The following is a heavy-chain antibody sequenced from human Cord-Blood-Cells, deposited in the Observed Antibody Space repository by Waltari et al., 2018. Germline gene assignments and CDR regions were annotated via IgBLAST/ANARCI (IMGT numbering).Heavy chain of an antibody. CDR1: GFTFSSYW. V-gene: IGHV3-7*01. Sequence: VQLVASGGGLVQPGGALSLSCAGSGFTFSSYWMSWVREAPGRGLEWVANIQQVGRWKYYGDAVKGRFTISRDNAKHPLYLQVNSLRADDTAVSSCARDSKGVYSSSCDNWGQGSLVTVSS. CDR3: ARDSKGVYSSSCDN. J-gene: IGHJ4*02. CDR2: IQQVGRWK. D-gene: IGHD6-6*01.